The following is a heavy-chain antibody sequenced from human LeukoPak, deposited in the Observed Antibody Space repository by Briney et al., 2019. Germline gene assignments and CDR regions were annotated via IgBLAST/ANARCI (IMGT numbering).Heavy chain of an antibody. CDR2: IKEDGREK. D-gene: IGHD5-24*01. V-gene: IGHV3-7*01. J-gene: IGHJ4*02. Sequence: GGSLRLSCAASGFTFSSHSMSWVHQAPGKGLEWVAYIKEDGREKDHVDSVKGRFTISRDNAKNSLYLQMNTLRADDTAVYYCARWRWLQSEFDYWGQGTLVTVSS. CDR3: ARWRWLQSEFDY. CDR1: GFTFSSHS.